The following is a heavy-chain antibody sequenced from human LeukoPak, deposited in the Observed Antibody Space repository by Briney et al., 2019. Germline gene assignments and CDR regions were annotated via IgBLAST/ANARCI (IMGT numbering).Heavy chain of an antibody. J-gene: IGHJ6*02. CDR3: ARDYSQYQRLSNYYYYGMDV. D-gene: IGHD2-2*01. Sequence: SVKVSCKASVVAFSIEAISWVRQAPGQGLEWMGRIIPILGIANYAQKFQGRVTITADKSTSTAHMELSSLRSEEPAVYYCARDYSQYQRLSNYYYYGMDVWGQGTTVTVSS. CDR2: IIPILGIA. V-gene: IGHV1-69*04. CDR1: VVAFSIEA.